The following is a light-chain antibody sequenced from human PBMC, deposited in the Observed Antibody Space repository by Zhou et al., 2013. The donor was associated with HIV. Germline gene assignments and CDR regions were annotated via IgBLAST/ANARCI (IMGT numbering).Light chain of an antibody. CDR3: QQYGTSLLFT. V-gene: IGKV3-20*01. Sequence: EIVLTQSPATLSLSPGESTTLSCRASQSISSNYLAWYQQKPGQSPRLLIYGASRRATGIPDRISGSGSGTDFTLTISRLEPEDFAVYYCQQYGTSLLFTFGPGTKVDIK. CDR2: GAS. CDR1: QSISSNY. J-gene: IGKJ3*01.